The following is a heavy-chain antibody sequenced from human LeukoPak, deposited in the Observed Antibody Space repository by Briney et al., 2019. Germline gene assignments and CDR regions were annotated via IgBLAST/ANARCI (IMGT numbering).Heavy chain of an antibody. D-gene: IGHD6-13*01. CDR3: ARDRQDSSSWYSDC. J-gene: IGHJ4*02. Sequence: SVKVSCKASGGTFSSYAISWVRQAPGQGLEWMGRIIPILGIANYAQKFQGRVTITADKSSSTAYMELSSLRSEDTAVYYCARDRQDSSSWYSDCWGQGTLVTVSS. CDR2: IIPILGIA. CDR1: GGTFSSYA. V-gene: IGHV1-69*04.